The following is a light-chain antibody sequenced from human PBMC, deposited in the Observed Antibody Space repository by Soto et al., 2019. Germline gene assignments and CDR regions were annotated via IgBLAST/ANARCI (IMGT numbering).Light chain of an antibody. CDR2: DAS. V-gene: IGKV1-39*01. J-gene: IGKJ4*01. Sequence: DTQMTQSPSCRSASVADRVTLTFQASQDISNYLDWYQQKPGKAPKLLLYDASSLQSGVPSRFSGSGSGTDFTLPISSLQPDDFATYYCQQSYSTLALTFGGGTKVDI. CDR3: QQSYSTLALT. CDR1: QDISNY.